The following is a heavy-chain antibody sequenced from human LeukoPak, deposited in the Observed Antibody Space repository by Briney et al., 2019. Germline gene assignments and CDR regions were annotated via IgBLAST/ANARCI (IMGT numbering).Heavy chain of an antibody. CDR2: INPNSGGT. CDR3: ASPHHYYDSSGYYN. Sequence: GASVKVSCKASGYTFTGYYMHWVRQAPGQGLEWMGWINPNSGGTNYAQKFQGRVTMTRDTSISTAYMELNRLRSDDTAVYYCASPHHYYDSSGYYNWGQGTLVTVSS. J-gene: IGHJ4*02. CDR1: GYTFTGYY. D-gene: IGHD3-22*01. V-gene: IGHV1-2*02.